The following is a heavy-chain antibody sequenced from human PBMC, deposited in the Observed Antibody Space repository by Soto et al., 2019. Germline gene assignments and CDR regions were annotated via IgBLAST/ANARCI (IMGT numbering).Heavy chain of an antibody. Sequence: SETLSLTCTVSGGSISSYYWSWIRQPAGKGLEWIGRIYTSGSTNYNPFLKSRVTMSVDTPKNQFSLKLSSVTAADTAVYYCARDVVRGAAAGTPYYYYYYGMDVWGQGTTVTVSS. V-gene: IGHV4-4*07. CDR3: ARDVVRGAAAGTPYYYYYYGMDV. CDR1: GGSISSYY. J-gene: IGHJ6*02. CDR2: IYTSGST. D-gene: IGHD6-13*01.